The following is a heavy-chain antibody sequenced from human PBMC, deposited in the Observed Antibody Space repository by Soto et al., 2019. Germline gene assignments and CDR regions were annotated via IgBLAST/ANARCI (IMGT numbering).Heavy chain of an antibody. Sequence: ASVQVSCKVSGYTLTELSMHWVRQAPGKGLEWMGGFDPEDGETIYAQKFQGRVTMTEDTSTDTAYMELSSLRSEDTAVYYCATISYNWNQLRPGYYYYMDVWGKGTTVTVSS. CDR3: ATISYNWNQLRPGYYYYMDV. V-gene: IGHV1-24*01. CDR1: GYTLTELS. CDR2: FDPEDGET. D-gene: IGHD1-20*01. J-gene: IGHJ6*03.